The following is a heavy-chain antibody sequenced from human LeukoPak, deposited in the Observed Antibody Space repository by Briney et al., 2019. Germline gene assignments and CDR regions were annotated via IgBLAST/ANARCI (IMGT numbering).Heavy chain of an antibody. J-gene: IGHJ6*02. CDR3: ARRPSRLYYGMDV. CDR2: IKQDGSEK. V-gene: IGHV3-7*01. Sequence: PGGSLRLSCAASGFTFSSYWMSWVRQAPGKGLEWVANIKQDGSEKYYVDSVKGRFTISRDNAKNSLYLQMNSLRAEDTAVYYCARRPSRLYYGMDVWGQGTTVTVSS. CDR1: GFTFSSYW.